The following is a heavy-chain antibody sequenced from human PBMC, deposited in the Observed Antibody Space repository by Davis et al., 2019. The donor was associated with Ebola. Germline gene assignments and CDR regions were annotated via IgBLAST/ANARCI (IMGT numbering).Heavy chain of an antibody. CDR2: ISSSSSYI. D-gene: IGHD3-10*01. CDR1: GFTFSSYS. J-gene: IGHJ6*02. V-gene: IGHV3-21*04. CDR3: ARASVRYYYGSGSFYYYYVMDV. Sequence: GGSLRLSCAASGFTFSSYSMNWVRQAPGKGLEWVSSISSSSSYIYYADSVKGRFTISRDNAKNSLYLQMNSLRAEDTAVYYCARASVRYYYGSGSFYYYYVMDVWGQGTTVTVSS.